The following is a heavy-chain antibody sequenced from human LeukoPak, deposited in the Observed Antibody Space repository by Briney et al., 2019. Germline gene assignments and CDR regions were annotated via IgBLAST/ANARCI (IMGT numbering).Heavy chain of an antibody. CDR3: AREGRNDIVVVPAAIESYNWFDP. CDR2: INPNSGGT. CDR1: GYTFTGYY. J-gene: IGHJ5*02. D-gene: IGHD2-2*02. V-gene: IGHV1-2*02. Sequence: ASVKVSRKASGYTFTGYYMHWVRQAPGQGLEWMGWINPNSGGTNYAQKFQGRVTMTRDTSISTAYMELSRLRSDDTAVYYCAREGRNDIVVVPAAIESYNWFDPWGQGTLVTVSS.